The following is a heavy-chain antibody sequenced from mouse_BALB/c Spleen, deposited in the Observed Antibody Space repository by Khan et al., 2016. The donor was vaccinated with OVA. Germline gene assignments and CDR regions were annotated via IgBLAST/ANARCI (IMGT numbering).Heavy chain of an antibody. V-gene: IGHV3-2*02. J-gene: IGHJ3*01. CDR1: GYSITSDYA. D-gene: IGHD3-3*01. CDR2: ISYTGRT. CDR3: VRGRAY. Sequence: EVQLQESGPGLVKPSLSLSLTCTVTGYSITSDYAWHWIRQFPGHKLEWIGYISYTGRTSYTPSCKSRISITRDTSKNQFFLQLNSVTTEDTATYYCVRGRAYWGQGTLVTVSA.